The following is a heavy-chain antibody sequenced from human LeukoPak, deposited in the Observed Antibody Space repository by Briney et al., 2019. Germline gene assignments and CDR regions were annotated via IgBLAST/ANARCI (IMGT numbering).Heavy chain of an antibody. Sequence: GGSLRLSCAASGFTFSSYAMSWVRQAPGKGLDWVSAITGDSTYYADSVKGRFTISRDNSKNTLYLQMNSLRAEDTAVYYCAKDLGSYWCFGMDVWGQGTTVTVSS. CDR3: AKDLGSYWCFGMDV. V-gene: IGHV3-23*01. D-gene: IGHD1-26*01. J-gene: IGHJ6*02. CDR2: ITGDST. CDR1: GFTFSSYA.